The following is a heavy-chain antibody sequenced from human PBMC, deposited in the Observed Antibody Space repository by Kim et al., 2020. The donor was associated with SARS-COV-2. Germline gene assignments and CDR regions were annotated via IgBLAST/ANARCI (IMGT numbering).Heavy chain of an antibody. J-gene: IGHJ4*02. V-gene: IGHV4-30-2*01. D-gene: IGHD4-17*01. CDR1: GGSVSNGPYS. CDR3: ARRGPVYGDFDY. Sequence: SETLSLTCAVSGGSVSNGPYSWSWIRQPPGKGLEWIGSISHFGTTYYNPSLQSRVTISVDRSKNQFSLNLISVTAADTAVYYCARRGPVYGDFDYWGQGALVTVSS. CDR2: ISHFGTT.